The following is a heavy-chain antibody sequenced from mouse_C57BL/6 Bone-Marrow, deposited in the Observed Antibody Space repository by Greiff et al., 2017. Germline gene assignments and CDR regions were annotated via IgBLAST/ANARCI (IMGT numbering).Heavy chain of an antibody. CDR3: ARNFWFAY. J-gene: IGHJ3*01. Sequence: QVQLKESGPGLVQPSQSLSITCTVSGFSLTSYGVHWVRQSPGKGLEWLGVICSGGSTDYNAAFISRLSISKDNSKSQVFFKMNSLEADDTAIYYWARNFWFAYWGQGTLVTVSA. V-gene: IGHV2-2*01. CDR2: ICSGGST. CDR1: GFSLTSYG.